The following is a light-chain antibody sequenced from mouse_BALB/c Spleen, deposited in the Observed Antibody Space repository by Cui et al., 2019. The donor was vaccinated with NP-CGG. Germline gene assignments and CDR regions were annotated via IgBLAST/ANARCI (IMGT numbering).Light chain of an antibody. V-gene: IGLV1*01. Sequence: QAVLTQESALTTSPGATVTLTCRSSTGAVTTSNYANWVQEKSDHLFTGLIGGSKNRAPGVPARFSGSLIGDKAALTITGAQTEDEAIYFCALWYSNHWVFGGGTKLTVL. CDR3: ALWYSNHWV. CDR2: GSK. CDR1: TGAVTTSNY. J-gene: IGLJ1*01.